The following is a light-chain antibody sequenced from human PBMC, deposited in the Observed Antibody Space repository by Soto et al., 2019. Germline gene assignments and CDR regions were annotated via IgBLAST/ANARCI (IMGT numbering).Light chain of an antibody. V-gene: IGLV2-14*01. CDR3: SSYTGSSTVV. CDR2: DVN. J-gene: IGLJ1*01. CDR1: SSDVGGYDY. Sequence: QSALTQPASVSGSPGQSITISCTGTSSDVGGYDYVSWYQQLPGKAPKLLMYDVNNRPSGVSHRFSGSKSGNTASLTISGLQAEDEADYYCSSYTGSSTVVFGTGTKLTVL.